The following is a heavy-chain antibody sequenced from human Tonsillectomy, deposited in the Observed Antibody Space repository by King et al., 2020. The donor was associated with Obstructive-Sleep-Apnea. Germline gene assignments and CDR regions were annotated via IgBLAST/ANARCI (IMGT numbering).Heavy chain of an antibody. CDR1: GFTFSSYA. J-gene: IGHJ4*02. D-gene: IGHD4-17*01. Sequence: VQLVESGGGLVQPGGSLKLSCVTSGFTFSSYAMSWVRQAPGKGLEWVSSIISGGKTYYADSMKGRFTISPDNSKNTLYLQMNSLRAVDTAVYYCAKDIGTTVTRDYWGQGTLVTVSS. CDR3: AKDIGTTVTRDY. V-gene: IGHV3-23*04. CDR2: IISGGKT.